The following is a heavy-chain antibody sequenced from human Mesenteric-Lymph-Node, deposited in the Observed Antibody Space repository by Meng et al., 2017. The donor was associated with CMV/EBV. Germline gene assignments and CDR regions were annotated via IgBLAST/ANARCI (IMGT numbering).Heavy chain of an antibody. J-gene: IGHJ4*02. D-gene: IGHD6-13*01. CDR1: GLRLKDYV. V-gene: IGHV3-9*01. CDR3: ARDIPLYSSSWYGADY. Sequence: SLKISCAASGLRLKDYVMHWVRQVPGKGLEWVASIGWNSGDLGYADSVRGRFTISRDDDKNSLYLQMNSLRAEDTAVYYCARDIPLYSSSWYGADYWGQGTLVTVSS. CDR2: IGWNSGDL.